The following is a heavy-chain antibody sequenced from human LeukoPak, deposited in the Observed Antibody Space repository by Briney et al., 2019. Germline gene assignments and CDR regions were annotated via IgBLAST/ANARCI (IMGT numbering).Heavy chain of an antibody. V-gene: IGHV4-59*01. J-gene: IGHJ4*02. CDR3: ARGYDYADK. D-gene: IGHD3-16*01. Sequence: SETLSLTCAVSGGSISFYYWSWLRQPPGKRLEWIGYIYNSGTTRYNPSLMSRVTISVDTSKNQFSLNLRSVTAADTAVYYCARGYDYADKWGQGTLVTVSS. CDR1: GGSISFYY. CDR2: IYNSGTT.